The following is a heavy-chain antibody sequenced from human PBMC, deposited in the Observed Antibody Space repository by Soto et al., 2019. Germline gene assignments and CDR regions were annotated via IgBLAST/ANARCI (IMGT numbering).Heavy chain of an antibody. Sequence: SLRLSCAASGFTFDDYAMHWVRQAPGKGLEWVSLISWDGGSTYYADSVKGRFTISRDNSKNSLYLQMNSLRAEDTALYYCAKDIRYCSSTSCSTYGMDVWGQGTTVTVYS. CDR2: ISWDGGST. J-gene: IGHJ6*01. V-gene: IGHV3-43D*04. CDR1: GFTFDDYA. D-gene: IGHD2-2*01. CDR3: AKDIRYCSSTSCSTYGMDV.